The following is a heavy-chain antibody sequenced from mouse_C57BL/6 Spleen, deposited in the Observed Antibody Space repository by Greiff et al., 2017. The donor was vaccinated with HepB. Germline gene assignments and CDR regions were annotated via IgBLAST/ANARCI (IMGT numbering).Heavy chain of an antibody. J-gene: IGHJ4*01. D-gene: IGHD3-2*02. Sequence: LEESGAELAKPGASVKLSCKASGYTFTSYWMHWVKQRPGQGLEWIGYINPSSGYTKYNQKFKDKATLTADKSSSTAYMQLSSLTYEDSAVYYCARASSGTYYAMDYWGQGTSVTVSS. CDR3: ARASSGTYYAMDY. CDR2: INPSSGYT. CDR1: GYTFTSYW. V-gene: IGHV1-7*01.